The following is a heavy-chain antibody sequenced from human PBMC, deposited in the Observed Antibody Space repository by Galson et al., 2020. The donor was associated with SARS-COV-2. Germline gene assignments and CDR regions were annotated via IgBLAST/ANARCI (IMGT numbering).Heavy chain of an antibody. V-gene: IGHV4-61*02. J-gene: IGHJ6*03. Sequence: SETLSLTCTVSGGSISSSDYYWGWIRQPAGKGLEWIGRIYTSGSTNYNPSIKSRVTISVDTSKNQFSLKLSSVTAAYTAVYYCARGPANYYYYYMDVWGKGTTVTIS. CDR3: ARGPANYYYYYMDV. CDR2: IYTSGST. CDR1: GGSISSSDYY.